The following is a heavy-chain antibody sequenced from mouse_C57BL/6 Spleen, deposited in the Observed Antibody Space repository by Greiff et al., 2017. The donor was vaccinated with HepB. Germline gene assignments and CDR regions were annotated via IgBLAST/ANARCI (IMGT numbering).Heavy chain of an antibody. Sequence: QVQLQQPGAELVMPGASVKLSCKASGYTFTSYWMHWVKQRPGQGLEWIGEIDPSDSYTNYNQKFKGKSTLTVDKSSSTAYMQLSSLTSEDSAVYYCARGGYGTGFAYWGQGTLVTVSA. CDR3: ARGGYGTGFAY. CDR2: IDPSDSYT. D-gene: IGHD1-1*01. J-gene: IGHJ3*01. CDR1: GYTFTSYW. V-gene: IGHV1-69*01.